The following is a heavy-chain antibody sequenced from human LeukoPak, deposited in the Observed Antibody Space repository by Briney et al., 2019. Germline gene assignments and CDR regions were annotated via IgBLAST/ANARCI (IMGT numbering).Heavy chain of an antibody. CDR3: ARDLHYYYDSSGYYGRGAFDI. D-gene: IGHD3-22*01. V-gene: IGHV3-30*04. CDR2: ISYDGTNK. Sequence: GRSLRLSCAASGFTFSSYAMHWVRQAPGKGLEWVAVISYDGTNKYYADSVKGRFTISRDNSKNTLYLQMNSLRAEDTAVYYCARDLHYYYDSSGYYGRGAFDIWGQGTMVTVSS. CDR1: GFTFSSYA. J-gene: IGHJ3*02.